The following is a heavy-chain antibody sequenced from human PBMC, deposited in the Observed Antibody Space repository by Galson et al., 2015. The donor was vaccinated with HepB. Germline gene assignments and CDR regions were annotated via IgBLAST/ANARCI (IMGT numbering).Heavy chain of an antibody. CDR2: ISYDGSNK. J-gene: IGHJ4*02. CDR1: GFTFSRYA. Sequence: SLRLSCAASGFTFSRYAMHWVRQAPGKGLEWVAVISYDGSNKYYADSVKGRFTISRDNSKNTLYLQMNSLRAEDTAVYYCARELGRYYFDYWGQGTLVTVSS. CDR3: ARELGRYYFDY. V-gene: IGHV3-30*04.